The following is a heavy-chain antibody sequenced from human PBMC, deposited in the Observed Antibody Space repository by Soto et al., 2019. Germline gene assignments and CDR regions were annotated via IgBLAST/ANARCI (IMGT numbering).Heavy chain of an antibody. V-gene: IGHV4-39*01. J-gene: IGHJ5*02. D-gene: IGHD1-26*01. CDR1: GGSINSDDSF. CDR3: ARQLPVGATSWFDP. CDR2: LYYGGST. Sequence: SSETLSLTCSVSGGSINSDDSFWGWVRQSPGKGLEWIGSLYYGGSTFYNPSLESRVTISLDTSKNQFSLRLTSVTAADTAIYYCARQLPVGATSWFDPWGQGTLVTVSS.